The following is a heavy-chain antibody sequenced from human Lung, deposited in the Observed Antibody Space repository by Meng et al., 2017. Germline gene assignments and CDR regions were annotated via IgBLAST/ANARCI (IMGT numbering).Heavy chain of an antibody. J-gene: IGHJ4*02. D-gene: IGHD3-10*01. V-gene: IGHV4-34*02. CDR3: ARERHSTIIRGVIDF. CDR1: GGSIIGSY. Sequence: VHLPQWGAGLVRPPENLSLPCAVYGGSIIGSYWSWIRQSPAKGREWNGKIYPGVSTNYHPSLESRVTISVDTPKNQFSLRLTSMTVADTAVYYCARERHSTIIRGVIDFWGQGALVTVSS. CDR2: IYPGVST.